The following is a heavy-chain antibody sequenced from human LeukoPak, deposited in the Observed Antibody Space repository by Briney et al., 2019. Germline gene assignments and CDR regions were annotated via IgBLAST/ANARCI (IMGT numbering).Heavy chain of an antibody. CDR1: GFTFSSYA. CDR2: ISGSGGST. V-gene: IGHV3-23*01. D-gene: IGHD3-3*01. J-gene: IGHJ4*02. Sequence: GGSLRLSCAASGFTFSSYAMNWVRQAPGKGLEWVSAISGSGGSTYYADSVKGRFTISRDNSKNTLYLQMNSLRAEDTAVYYCAKGRVEWLLTLFDYWGQGTLVTVSS. CDR3: AKGRVEWLLTLFDY.